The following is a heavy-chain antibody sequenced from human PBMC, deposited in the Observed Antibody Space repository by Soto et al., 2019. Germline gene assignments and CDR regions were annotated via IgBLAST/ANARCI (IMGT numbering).Heavy chain of an antibody. CDR1: GFTFSSYA. V-gene: IGHV3-30-3*01. CDR2: ISYDGSNK. D-gene: IGHD2-15*01. Sequence: GGSLRLSCAASGFTFSSYAMHWVRQAPGKGLEWVAVISYDGSNKYYADSVKGRFTISRDNSKNTLYLQMNSLRAEDTAVYYCARASDIAGMDVWGQGTTVTVSS. J-gene: IGHJ6*02. CDR3: ARASDIAGMDV.